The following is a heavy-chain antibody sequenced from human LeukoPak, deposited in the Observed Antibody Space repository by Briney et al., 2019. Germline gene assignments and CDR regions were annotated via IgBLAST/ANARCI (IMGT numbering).Heavy chain of an antibody. V-gene: IGHV1-8*03. J-gene: IGHJ4*02. CDR3: ARANCTNGVCPPGDFDY. Sequence: ASVKVSCKASGYTFTSYDINWVRQATGQGLEWVGWMNPNSGNTGYAQKFQGRVTITRNTSISTAYMELSSLRSEDTAVYYCARANCTNGVCPPGDFDYWGQGTLVTVSS. CDR2: MNPNSGNT. CDR1: GYTFTSYD. D-gene: IGHD2-8*01.